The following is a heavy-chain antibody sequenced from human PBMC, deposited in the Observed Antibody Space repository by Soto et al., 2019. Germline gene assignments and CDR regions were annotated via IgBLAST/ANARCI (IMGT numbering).Heavy chain of an antibody. CDR3: AKDGNYYGSGRNPSMDV. D-gene: IGHD3-10*01. CDR2: ISGSGGRT. Sequence: EVQLLESGGGLVQPGGSLRLSCAASGFTFSSYAMSWVRQAPGKGLEWVSAISGSGGRTYYADSVKGRFTISRDNSKNTLYLHMNSLSAEDTAVYYCAKDGNYYGSGRNPSMDVWGQGTTVTVSS. J-gene: IGHJ6*02. CDR1: GFTFSSYA. V-gene: IGHV3-23*01.